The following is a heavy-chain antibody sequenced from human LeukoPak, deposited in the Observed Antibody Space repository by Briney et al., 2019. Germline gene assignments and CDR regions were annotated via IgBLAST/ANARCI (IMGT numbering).Heavy chain of an antibody. D-gene: IGHD5-24*01. J-gene: IGHJ4*02. CDR1: GYTFTSYY. CDR3: ARVFEGDGYKHPTPFDY. V-gene: IGHV1-46*01. CDR2: FNPSGGST. Sequence: ASVKVSCKASGYTFTSYYMHWVRQAPGQGLEWMGIFNPSGGSTSYAQKFQGRVTMTRDTSTSTVYMELSSLRSEDTAVYYCARVFEGDGYKHPTPFDYWGQGTLVTVSS.